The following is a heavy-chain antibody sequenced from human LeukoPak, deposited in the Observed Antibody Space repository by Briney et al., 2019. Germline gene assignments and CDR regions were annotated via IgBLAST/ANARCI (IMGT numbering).Heavy chain of an antibody. Sequence: PSETLSLTCHVSGGSISSNSYYWGWIRQPPGEGLEWIGTIFYSGTTYYNPSFKSRLIMSVDTSKNQFSLKLGSVTAADTAVYYCARQDCGGDCAWDYWGQGTLVTVSS. V-gene: IGHV4-39*01. CDR1: GGSISSNSYY. J-gene: IGHJ4*02. D-gene: IGHD2-21*02. CDR2: IFYSGTT. CDR3: ARQDCGGDCAWDY.